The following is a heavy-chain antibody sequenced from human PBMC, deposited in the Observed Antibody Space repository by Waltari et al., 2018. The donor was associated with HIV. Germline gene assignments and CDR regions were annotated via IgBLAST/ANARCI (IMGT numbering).Heavy chain of an antibody. D-gene: IGHD2-8*02. CDR3: AGGRDSREQRLVAGFDF. Sequence: QVQLQQWGAGLLKPSDTLSLTCAAYNASFSDYYLTWIRQIPGKRLEWIGEINHRGSNDYNPSLKSRVTMSSDMSKRQFSMRLKSVVAADTALYFCAGGRDSREQRLVAGFDFWGRGTLVTVSS. CDR1: NASFSDYY. V-gene: IGHV4-34*02. CDR2: INHRGSN. J-gene: IGHJ4*02.